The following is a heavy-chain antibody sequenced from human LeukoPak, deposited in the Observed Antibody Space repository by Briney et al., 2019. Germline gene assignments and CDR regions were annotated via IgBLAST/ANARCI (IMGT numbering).Heavy chain of an antibody. CDR1: GFTFSSYD. D-gene: IGHD3-22*01. J-gene: IGHJ4*02. CDR2: IGKAGDP. Sequence: GGSLRLSCAASGFTFSSYDMHWVRQPTGKGLEWVSAIGKAGDPYYAGSVKGRFTISRENAKNSLYLQMNSLRAEDTAVYYCAKDGGPGNYDSSGYYQPPFDYWGQGTLVTVSS. CDR3: AKDGGPGNYDSSGYYQPPFDY. V-gene: IGHV3-13*05.